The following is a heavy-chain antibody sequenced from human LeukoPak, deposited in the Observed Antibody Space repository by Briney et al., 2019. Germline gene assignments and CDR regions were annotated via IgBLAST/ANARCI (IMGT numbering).Heavy chain of an antibody. CDR3: AKFSKGRSSVDY. J-gene: IGHJ4*02. Sequence: GGSLRLSCAASGFTFSNYGMSWVRQAPGKGLEWVSAISGSGGSTYYADSVKGRFTISRDNSKNTLYLQMNSLRAEDTAVYYCAKFSKGRSSVDYRGQGTLVTVSS. D-gene: IGHD3-10*01. CDR1: GFTFSNYG. CDR2: ISGSGGST. V-gene: IGHV3-23*01.